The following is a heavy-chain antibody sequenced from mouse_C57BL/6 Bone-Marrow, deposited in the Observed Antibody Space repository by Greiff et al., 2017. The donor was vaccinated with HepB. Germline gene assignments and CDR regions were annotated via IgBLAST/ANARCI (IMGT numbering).Heavy chain of an antibody. J-gene: IGHJ4*01. V-gene: IGHV14-3*01. D-gene: IGHD2-5*01. CDR2: IDPANGNT. CDR3: ASAYYSNSGAMDY. CDR1: GFNIKNTY. Sequence: VQLQQSVAELVRPGASVKLSCIASGFNIKNTYMHWVKQRPEQGLEWIGRIDPANGNTKYAPKFQGKATITADTSSNTAYLQLSSLTSEDTAIYYCASAYYSNSGAMDYWGQGTSVTVSS.